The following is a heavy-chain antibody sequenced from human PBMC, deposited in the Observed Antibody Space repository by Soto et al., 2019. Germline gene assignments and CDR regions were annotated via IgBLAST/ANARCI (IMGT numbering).Heavy chain of an antibody. D-gene: IGHD2-15*01. V-gene: IGHV3-23*01. CDR3: AKSRDCSGGSCYPTLINWFDP. Sequence: PGGSLRLSCAASGFTFSSYAMSWVRQAPGKGLEWVSAISGSGGSTYYADSVKGRFTISRDNSKNTLYLQMNSLRAEDTAVYYCAKSRDCSGGSCYPTLINWFDPWGQGTLVTVSS. CDR1: GFTFSSYA. CDR2: ISGSGGST. J-gene: IGHJ5*02.